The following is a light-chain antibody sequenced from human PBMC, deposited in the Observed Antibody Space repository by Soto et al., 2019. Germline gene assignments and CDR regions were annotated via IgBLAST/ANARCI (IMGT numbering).Light chain of an antibody. CDR2: GVS. V-gene: IGLV2-14*01. J-gene: IGLJ2*01. CDR1: SSDVGDYNY. Sequence: QSALTQPASVSGSPGQSITISCTGTSSDVGDYNYVSWYQQHPGKAPKLIIYGVSNRPSGISNRFSGSKSGNTASLNVSGLQAEDEADYYCSSYTATNTLVFGGGTKLTVL. CDR3: SSYTATNTLV.